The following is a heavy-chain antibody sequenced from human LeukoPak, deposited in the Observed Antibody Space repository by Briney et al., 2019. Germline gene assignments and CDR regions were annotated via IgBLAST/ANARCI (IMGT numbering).Heavy chain of an antibody. CDR1: DFAISGGFY. V-gene: IGHV4-38-2*02. D-gene: IGHD3-3*01. CDR2: IYHRGST. Sequence: RSSETLSLTCTVSDFAISGGFYWGWIRQSPGKGLEWIGRIYHRGSTSYNPSLKSRVRMSVDTSKNQFSLELRSVTAADTAVYYCVRARTLEWSFPYFDYWGRETLVTVSS. J-gene: IGHJ4*02. CDR3: VRARTLEWSFPYFDY.